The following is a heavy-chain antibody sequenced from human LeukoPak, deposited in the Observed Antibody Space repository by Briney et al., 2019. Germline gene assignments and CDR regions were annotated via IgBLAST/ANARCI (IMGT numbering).Heavy chain of an antibody. V-gene: IGHV1-2*06. CDR2: INPNSGGT. J-gene: IGHJ5*02. CDR3: ARETDCSSTSCYVVGFDP. CDR1: GYTFTSYY. D-gene: IGHD2-2*01. Sequence: ASVKVSCKASGYTFTSYYMHWVRQAPGQGLEWMGRINPNSGGTNYAQKFQGRVTMTRDTSISTAYMELSRLRSDDTAVYYCARETDCSSTSCYVVGFDPWGQGTLVTVSS.